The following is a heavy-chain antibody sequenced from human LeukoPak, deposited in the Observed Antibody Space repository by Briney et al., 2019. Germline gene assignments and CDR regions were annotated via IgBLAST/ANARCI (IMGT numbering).Heavy chain of an antibody. J-gene: IGHJ5*02. Sequence: GGSLSLSCAASGFAFSDYWMSWVRQAPGKGLEWVANINKDGGDKYYVESVKGRFTGSRDNAKNSLYLQMTSLGADDTGVYYGLRYNAGTTWGPGTLVTVSS. CDR3: LRYNAGTT. D-gene: IGHD3-10*01. CDR1: GFAFSDYW. CDR2: INKDGGDK. V-gene: IGHV3-7*01.